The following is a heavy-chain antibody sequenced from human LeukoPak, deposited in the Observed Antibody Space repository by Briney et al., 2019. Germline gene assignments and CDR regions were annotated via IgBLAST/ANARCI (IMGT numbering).Heavy chain of an antibody. CDR2: IYYSGST. CDR1: GGSISSSSYY. CDR3: ARVSGYNLFDY. D-gene: IGHD5-24*01. Sequence: PSETLSLTCTVSGGSISSSSYYWGWIRQPPGKGLEWIGSIYYSGSTYYNPSLKSRVTISVDTSKNQFSLKLSSVTAADTAVYYCARVSGYNLFDYWGQGTLVTVSS. V-gene: IGHV4-39*07. J-gene: IGHJ4*02.